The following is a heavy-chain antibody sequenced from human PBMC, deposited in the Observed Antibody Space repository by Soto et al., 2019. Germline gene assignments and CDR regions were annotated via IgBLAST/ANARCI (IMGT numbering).Heavy chain of an antibody. D-gene: IGHD1-26*01. CDR3: ARAGSSSGSYFKRWFDP. V-gene: IGHV4-59*01. CDR2: IYYSGST. Sequence: SETLSLTCTVSGGSISSYYWSWIRQPPGKGLEWIGYIYYSGSTNYNPSLKSRVTISVDTSKNQFSLKLSSVTAADTAVYYCARAGSSSGSYFKRWFDPWGQGTLVTVSS. CDR1: GGSISSYY. J-gene: IGHJ5*02.